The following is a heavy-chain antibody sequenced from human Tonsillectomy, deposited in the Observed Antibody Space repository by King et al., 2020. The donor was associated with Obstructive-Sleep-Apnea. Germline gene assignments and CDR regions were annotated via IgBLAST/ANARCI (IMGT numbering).Heavy chain of an antibody. J-gene: IGHJ3*02. Sequence: VQLVESGGGLVQPGRSLRLSCAASGFTFDDYGMHWVRHAPGKGLEWVAGISWNGGNIGYADSVKGRFTISRDNAKNSLYLQMNSLRDEDTALYYCAKARGSGRADAFDIWGQGTMVTVSS. D-gene: IGHD3-10*01. CDR1: GFTFDDYG. V-gene: IGHV3-9*01. CDR3: AKARGSGRADAFDI. CDR2: ISWNGGNI.